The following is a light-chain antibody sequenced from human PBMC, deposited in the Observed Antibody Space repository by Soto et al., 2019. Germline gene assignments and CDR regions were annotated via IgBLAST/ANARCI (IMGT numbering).Light chain of an antibody. J-gene: IGKJ2*01. V-gene: IGKV2-30*01. CDR1: QSLGYSDGTTH. CDR2: RVS. Sequence: EVVMTQSPLSLPVTLGQPASISCRSIQSLGYSDGTTHLNWFLQSPGQSPRRLIYRVSNRDSGVQDRFSGRGSGTDFTLNISRVEAEDLGFYYCMQGTHLLYTFGHGTKWEIK. CDR3: MQGTHLLYT.